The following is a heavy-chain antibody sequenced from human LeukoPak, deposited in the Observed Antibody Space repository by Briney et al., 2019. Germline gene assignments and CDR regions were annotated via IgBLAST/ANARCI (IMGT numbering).Heavy chain of an antibody. V-gene: IGHV4-4*07. CDR2: VYTSGST. Sequence: SETLSLTCSVSGASISVYYWTWIRQPAGKGLEWIGRVYTSGSTHYNPSLKTRLTMSVDTSKNQFSLKLSSVTAADTAVYYCARLITGTTTAFDIWGQGTMVTVSS. CDR3: ARLITGTTTAFDI. J-gene: IGHJ3*02. D-gene: IGHD1-7*01. CDR1: GASISVYY.